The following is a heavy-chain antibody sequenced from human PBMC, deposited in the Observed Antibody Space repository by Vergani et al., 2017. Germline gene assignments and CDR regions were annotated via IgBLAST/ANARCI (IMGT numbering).Heavy chain of an antibody. Sequence: QVQLQQWGGELLKPSETLSLTCVVNGGSFTSYHWTWIRQSPGEGLEWVGDIDHTGRPDYNPSLKGRLTMSVDKSRNQFSLTLNSVTATDTAIYFCARVNTETNGHLYYYYYMDVWGQGTAVTVS. CDR1: GGSFTSYH. CDR2: IDHTGRP. CDR3: ARVNTETNGHLYYYYYMDV. J-gene: IGHJ6*03. D-gene: IGHD4-11*01. V-gene: IGHV4-34*01.